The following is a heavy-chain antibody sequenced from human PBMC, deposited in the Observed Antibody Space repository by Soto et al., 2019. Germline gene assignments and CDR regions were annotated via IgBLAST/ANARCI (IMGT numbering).Heavy chain of an antibody. CDR2: IYYSGST. D-gene: IGHD6-19*01. J-gene: IGHJ1*01. CDR3: ARSSVAGAGYFQH. Sequence: QVQLQESGPGLVKPSQTLSLTCTVSGGSVSGGVYYWNWIRQHPEKGLEWIGYIYYSGSTYYNPTLRSRVTISTDTSKNQFSLKLNSVTVADTAVYYCARSSVAGAGYFQHWGPGTQVIVSS. V-gene: IGHV4-31*03. CDR1: GGSVSGGVYY.